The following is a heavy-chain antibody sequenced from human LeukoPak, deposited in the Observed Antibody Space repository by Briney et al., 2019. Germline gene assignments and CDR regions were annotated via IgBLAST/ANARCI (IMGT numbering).Heavy chain of an antibody. CDR3: AKAMTTVTTVDY. CDR1: GFTFTSYA. D-gene: IGHD4-17*01. Sequence: PGGSLRLSCAASGFTFTSYALNWVRQAPGKGLEGVSGISTGGVTTYYADSVKGRFTISRDNSESMLYLQMNSLRAEDTAIYYCAKAMTTVTTVDYWGQGTLVTVSS. V-gene: IGHV3-23*01. J-gene: IGHJ4*02. CDR2: ISTGGVTT.